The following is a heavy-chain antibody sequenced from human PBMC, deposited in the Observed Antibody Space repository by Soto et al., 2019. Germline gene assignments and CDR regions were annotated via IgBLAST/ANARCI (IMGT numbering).Heavy chain of an antibody. D-gene: IGHD3-10*01. CDR1: DGSFSDFY. J-gene: IGHJ4*02. CDR3: ARGRPGVRGIRFDS. CDR2: INHSGAT. V-gene: IGHV4-34*01. Sequence: QVHLQQWGAGLLKPSETLSLTCAVYDGSFSDFYWSWIRQPPGKGLEWIGEINHSGATNYNPSLKSRVTISVDTSKNQFSLNVNSVTAADTAVFYCARGRPGVRGIRFDSWGQGTLVTVSS.